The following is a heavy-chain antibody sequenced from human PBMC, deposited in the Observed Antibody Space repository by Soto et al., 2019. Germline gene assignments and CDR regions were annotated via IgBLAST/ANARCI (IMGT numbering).Heavy chain of an antibody. V-gene: IGHV4-31*03. J-gene: IGHJ5*02. CDR2: IYYSGRT. CDR1: GGSISSGGYY. CDR3: AREGIAARRWFDP. D-gene: IGHD6-6*01. Sequence: QVQLQESGPGLVKPSQTLSLTCTVSGGSISSGGYYWSWIRQHPGKGLEWIGYIYYSGRTYYNPSHRSRVTISGDASKNQVSLKQSSVTAADTAVYYCAREGIAARRWFDPWGQGTLVTVSS.